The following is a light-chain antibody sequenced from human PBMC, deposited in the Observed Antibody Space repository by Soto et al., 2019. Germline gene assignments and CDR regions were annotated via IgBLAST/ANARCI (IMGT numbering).Light chain of an antibody. CDR3: MQALQTPWT. J-gene: IGKJ1*01. V-gene: IGKV2-28*01. CDR2: LCS. Sequence: DIVMTQSPLSLPVTPGEPASISCRSSQSLLHSDGYIYLDWYLQRPGQSPQLLICLCSNRASGVPDRFSGSGSGTHFTLTISRVEAEDFGVYYCMQALQTPWTFGQGTRVEVK. CDR1: QSLLHSDGYIY.